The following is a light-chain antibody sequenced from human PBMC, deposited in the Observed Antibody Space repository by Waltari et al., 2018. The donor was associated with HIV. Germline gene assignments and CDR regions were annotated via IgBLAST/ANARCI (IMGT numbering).Light chain of an antibody. Sequence: IVMTQSPATLSVSPGERAPLSCSASQSVSSNLAWYQQKPGQAPRLLIYEAATRPTGIPARFSGSGSGTEFTLTISSLQSEDFATYFCQQYDSGPRGITFGQGTMLEIK. V-gene: IGKV3-15*01. CDR1: QSVSSN. CDR3: QQYDSGPRGIT. CDR2: EAA. J-gene: IGKJ2*01.